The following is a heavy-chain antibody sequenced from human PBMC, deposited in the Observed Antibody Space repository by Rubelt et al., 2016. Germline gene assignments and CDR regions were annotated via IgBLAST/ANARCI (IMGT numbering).Heavy chain of an antibody. D-gene: IGHD3-10*01. CDR1: GYTFTSYG. CDR2: ISAYNGNT. J-gene: IGHJ4*02. CDR3: ARDPHPVRGVIRTPTH. Sequence: QVQLVQSGAEVKKPGASVKVSCKASGYTFTSYGISWVRQAPGQGLEWMGWISAYNGNTNYAQKLQGRATMTRATAPGTAYMELGSLRSDGTAVYYGARDPHPVRGVIRTPTHWGQGTLVTVSS. V-gene: IGHV1-18*01.